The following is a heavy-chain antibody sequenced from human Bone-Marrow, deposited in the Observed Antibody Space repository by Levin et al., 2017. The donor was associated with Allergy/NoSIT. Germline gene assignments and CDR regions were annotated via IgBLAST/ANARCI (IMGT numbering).Heavy chain of an antibody. CDR3: AKDVREGWFGEFDY. V-gene: IGHV3-23*01. D-gene: IGHD3-10*01. CDR1: GFTFSAYS. J-gene: IGHJ4*02. CDR2: VSRSYNT. Sequence: GGSLRLSCAGSGFTFSAYSMNWVRQAPGRGLEWVSTVSRSYNTYYADSVRGRFTISRDNSKKTLFLQMNSLRAEDTAIYYCAKDVREGWFGEFDYWGQGTLVTVSS.